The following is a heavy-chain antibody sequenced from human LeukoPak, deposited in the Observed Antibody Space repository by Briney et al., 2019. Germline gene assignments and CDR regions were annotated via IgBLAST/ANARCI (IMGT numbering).Heavy chain of an antibody. D-gene: IGHD3-10*01. CDR1: GGAFRGYY. J-gene: IGHJ5*02. CDR2: ISHSGST. V-gene: IGHV4-34*01. CDR3: ARGGKGSGSYYNPPLLNWFDP. Sequence: SETLSLTCAVYGGAFRGYYWSWIRQPPGEGLEGIGEISHSGSTNYNPSLKSRVTISVDTSKNQFSLKLSSATAADTAVYYCARGGKGSGSYYNPPLLNWFDPWGQGTLVTVSS.